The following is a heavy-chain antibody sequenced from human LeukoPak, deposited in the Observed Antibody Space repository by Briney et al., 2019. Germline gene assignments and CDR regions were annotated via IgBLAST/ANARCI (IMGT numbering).Heavy chain of an antibody. J-gene: IGHJ4*02. Sequence: GGTLRLSCAASGFIFRSYDMSWVRQAPGKGLAWVSTITGSGGSTYYADSVKGRFTISRDNSKNTLYLQMNSLRAEDTAVYYCANVGEYHYENSGPRFDSWGQGTLVTVSS. CDR3: ANVGEYHYENSGPRFDS. CDR2: ITGSGGST. D-gene: IGHD3-22*01. V-gene: IGHV3-23*01. CDR1: GFIFRSYD.